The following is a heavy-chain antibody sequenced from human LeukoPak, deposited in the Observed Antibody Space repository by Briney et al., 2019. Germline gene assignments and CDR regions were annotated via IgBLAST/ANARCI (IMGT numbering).Heavy chain of an antibody. CDR1: GFTFSNAC. D-gene: IGHD2-2*01. CDR3: TADPPGMSTSTGIDN. Sequence: GGSLRLSCAASGFTFSNACMTGVRQIPGEGREWVCRIKRKTDGGTTDYAAPAKGIFTSSIDDSNKMLSLQMNSLKVEETAVYYCTADPPGMSTSTGIDNWGQGTLVTVSS. V-gene: IGHV3-15*05. CDR2: IKRKTDGGTT. J-gene: IGHJ4*02.